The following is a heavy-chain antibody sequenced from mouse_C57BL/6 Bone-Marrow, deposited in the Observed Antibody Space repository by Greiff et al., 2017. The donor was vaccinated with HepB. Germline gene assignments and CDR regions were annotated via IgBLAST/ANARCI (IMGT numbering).Heavy chain of an antibody. CDR3: ALKKIYYDYGFAY. J-gene: IGHJ3*01. Sequence: QVQLKQSGAELARPGASVKLSCKASGYTFTSYGISWVKQRTGQGLEWIGEIYPRSGNTYYNEKFKGKATLTADKSSSIAYMELRSLTSEDSAVYFCALKKIYYDYGFAYWGQGTLVTVSA. V-gene: IGHV1-81*01. CDR2: IYPRSGNT. D-gene: IGHD2-4*01. CDR1: GYTFTSYG.